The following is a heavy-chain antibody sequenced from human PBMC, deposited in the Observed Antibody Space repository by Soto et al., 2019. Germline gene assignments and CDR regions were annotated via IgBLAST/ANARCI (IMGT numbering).Heavy chain of an antibody. J-gene: IGHJ6*02. D-gene: IGHD2-2*01. V-gene: IGHV3-73*01. CDR1: GFTFSGSA. CDR3: TRVVPAAIGMDV. CDR2: IRSKANSYAT. Sequence: GGSLRLSCAASGFTFSGSAMHWVRQASGKGLEWVGRIRSKANSYATAYAASVKGRFTISRDDSKNTAYLQMNSLKTEDTAVYYCTRVVPAAIGMDVWGQGTTVTVSS.